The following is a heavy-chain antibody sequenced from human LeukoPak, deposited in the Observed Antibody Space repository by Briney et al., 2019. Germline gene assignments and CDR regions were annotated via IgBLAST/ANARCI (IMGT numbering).Heavy chain of an antibody. CDR2: IIPIFGTA. CDR1: GGTFSSYA. CDR3: ARSRYYYYYMDV. J-gene: IGHJ6*03. Sequence: ASVKVSCKPSGGTFSSYAISWVRQAPGQGLEWMGGIIPIFGTANYAQKFQGRVTITADESTSTAYMELSSLRSEDTAVHYCARSRYYYYYMDVWGKGTTVTVSS. V-gene: IGHV1-69*13.